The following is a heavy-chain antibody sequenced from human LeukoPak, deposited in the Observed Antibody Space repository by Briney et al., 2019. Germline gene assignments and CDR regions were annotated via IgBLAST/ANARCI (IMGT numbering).Heavy chain of an antibody. Sequence: SETLSLTCTVSGDFITAYYWSWIRQPPGKGLEWIGYVYYSGGTEYNPSLRSRVTISLEMSKRQFSLNLTSVTAADTAVYYCARAGYGGNSGLIDYWGQGTLVTVSS. CDR3: ARAGYGGNSGLIDY. CDR2: VYYSGGT. V-gene: IGHV4-59*01. D-gene: IGHD4-23*01. J-gene: IGHJ4*02. CDR1: GDFITAYY.